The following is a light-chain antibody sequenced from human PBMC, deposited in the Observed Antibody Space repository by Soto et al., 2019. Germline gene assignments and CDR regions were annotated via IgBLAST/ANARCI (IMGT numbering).Light chain of an antibody. V-gene: IGLV1-40*01. CDR3: QSYDSSLSCPHWV. Sequence: QSVLTQPPSVSGAPGQRVTISCTGSSSNIGAGYDVHWYQQLPGTAPKLLIYGNSNRPSGVPDRFSGSKSGTSASLAITGLQAEDEADYYCQSYDSSLSCPHWVFGGGTKLTVL. CDR2: GNS. J-gene: IGLJ3*02. CDR1: SSNIGAGYD.